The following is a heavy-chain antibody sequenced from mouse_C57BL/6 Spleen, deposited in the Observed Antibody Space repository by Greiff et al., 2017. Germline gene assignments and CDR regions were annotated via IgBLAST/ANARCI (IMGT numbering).Heavy chain of an antibody. V-gene: IGHV1-69*01. D-gene: IGHD1-1*01. CDR3: ASYYGSSGFAC. CDR2: IDPSDSYT. Sequence: VQLQQPGAELVMPGASVKLSCKASGYTFTSYWMHWVKQRPGQGLEWIGEIDPSDSYTNYNQKFKGKSTLTVDKSSSTAYMQHSSLTSEDSAVYYCASYYGSSGFACWGQVTLVTVSA. CDR1: GYTFTSYW. J-gene: IGHJ3*01.